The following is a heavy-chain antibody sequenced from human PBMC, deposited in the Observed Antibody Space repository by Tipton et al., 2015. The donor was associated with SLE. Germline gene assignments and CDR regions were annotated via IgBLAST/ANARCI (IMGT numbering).Heavy chain of an antibody. J-gene: IGHJ4*02. CDR1: GGSFSGYY. CDR2: INHSGST. Sequence: TLSLTCAVYGGSFSGYYWSWIRQPPGKGPEWIGEINHSGSTNYNPSLKSRVTISVDTSKNQFSLKLSSVTAADTAVYYCARGRGFWSGPLDYWGQGTLVTVSS. CDR3: ARGRGFWSGPLDY. D-gene: IGHD3-3*01. V-gene: IGHV4-34*01.